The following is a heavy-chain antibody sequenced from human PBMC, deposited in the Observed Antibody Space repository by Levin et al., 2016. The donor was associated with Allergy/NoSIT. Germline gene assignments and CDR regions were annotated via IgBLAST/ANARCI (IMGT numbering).Heavy chain of an antibody. CDR3: ARATSGSYSPLPVDY. Sequence: SETLSLTCTVSGGSISSYYWSWIRQPPGKGLEWIGYIYYSGSTNYNPSLKSRVTISVDTSKNQFSLKLSSVTAADTAVYYCARATSGSYSPLPVDYWGQGTLVTVSS. J-gene: IGHJ4*02. D-gene: IGHD1-26*01. V-gene: IGHV4-59*01. CDR2: IYYSGST. CDR1: GGSISSYY.